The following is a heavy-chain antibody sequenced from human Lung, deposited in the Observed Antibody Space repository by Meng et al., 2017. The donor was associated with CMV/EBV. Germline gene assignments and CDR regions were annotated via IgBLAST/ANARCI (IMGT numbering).Heavy chain of an antibody. CDR1: GDSITNPNW. J-gene: IGHJ1*01. CDR3: LRRSGGSV. V-gene: IGHV4-4*02. CDR2: IPHRGSS. D-gene: IGHD3-10*01. Sequence: ESSPGRAQPSGTLSLSCAFFGDSITNPNWWAWVRQPPGKGLGWLGEIPHRGSSAYNPSIKSRVSMSIDKSKNQFSLKLTSVTAADTAVYHCLRRSGGSVWGQGTLVTVSS.